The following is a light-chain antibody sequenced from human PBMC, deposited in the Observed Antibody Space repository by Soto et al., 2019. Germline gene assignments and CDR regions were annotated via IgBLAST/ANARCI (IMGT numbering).Light chain of an antibody. J-gene: IGKJ4*01. CDR1: QSVSSN. CDR3: QQRSNWPLT. CDR2: GAS. Sequence: LVMTQSPATLSVSPGERATLSCRASQSVSSNLAWYQQKPGQAPRLLIYGASTRATGIPARFSGSGSGTDFTLTISSLEPEDFAVYYCQQRSNWPLTFGGGTKVDIK. V-gene: IGKV3-11*01.